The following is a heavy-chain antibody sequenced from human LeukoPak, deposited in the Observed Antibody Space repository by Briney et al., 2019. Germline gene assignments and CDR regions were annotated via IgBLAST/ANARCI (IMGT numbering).Heavy chain of an antibody. CDR1: GFTFSSCA. Sequence: GGSLRLSCAASGFTFSSCALHWVRQAPGKGLEWGAVISYDGSNKYYADSVKGRFTISGDNSKNTVYLQMNSLTAEDTAVYYCARDPSGRYYSNLDYWGQGTLVTVSS. J-gene: IGHJ4*02. CDR2: ISYDGSNK. V-gene: IGHV3-30*04. CDR3: ARDPSGRYYSNLDY. D-gene: IGHD1-26*01.